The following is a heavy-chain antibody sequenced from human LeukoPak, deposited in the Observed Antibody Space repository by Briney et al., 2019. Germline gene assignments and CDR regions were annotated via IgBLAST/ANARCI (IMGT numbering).Heavy chain of an antibody. V-gene: IGHV4-39*07. J-gene: IGHJ4*02. Sequence: SETLSLTCTVSGGSISSSSYYWGWIRQPPGKGLEWIGSIYYSGSTNYNPSLKSRVTISVDTSKNQFSLNLSSVTAADTAVYYCARGPLDSGYTYFDYWGQGTLVSVAS. CDR3: ARGPLDSGYTYFDY. CDR1: GGSISSSSYY. CDR2: IYYSGST. D-gene: IGHD5-12*01.